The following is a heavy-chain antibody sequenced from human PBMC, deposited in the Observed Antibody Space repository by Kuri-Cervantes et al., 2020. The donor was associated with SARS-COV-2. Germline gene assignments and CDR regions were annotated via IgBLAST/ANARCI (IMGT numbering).Heavy chain of an antibody. V-gene: IGHV3-74*01. D-gene: IGHD4-17*01. J-gene: IGHJ4*02. Sequence: GESLKISCAASGFTFSGHWIHWVRQAPGKGLVWVSCTNPDGSYTNNADSVKGRFTLSRDNAKNMLFLQMNSLRAEDTAVYYCARDSGVDYGDYYFDYWGQGTLVTVSS. CDR2: TNPDGSYT. CDR3: ARDSGVDYGDYYFDY. CDR1: GFTFSGHW.